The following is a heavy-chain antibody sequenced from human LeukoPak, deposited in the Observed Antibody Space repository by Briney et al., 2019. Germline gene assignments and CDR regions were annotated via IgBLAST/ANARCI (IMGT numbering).Heavy chain of an antibody. V-gene: IGHV3-23*01. CDR3: VKGMEDYDILTGVLDV. CDR2: ISGSGGST. Sequence: GGSLRLSCAASGFTFSSYAMSWVRQAPGKGLEWVSAISGSGGSTYYADSVKGRFTISRDNSKNTLYLQMSSLRAEDTAVYYCVKGMEDYDILTGVLDVWGQGTTVTVSS. J-gene: IGHJ6*02. CDR1: GFTFSSYA. D-gene: IGHD3-9*01.